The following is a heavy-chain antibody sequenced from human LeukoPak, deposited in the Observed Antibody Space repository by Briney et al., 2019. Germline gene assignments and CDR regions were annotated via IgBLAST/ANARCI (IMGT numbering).Heavy chain of an antibody. V-gene: IGHV4-39*07. D-gene: IGHD3-16*02. Sequence: KPSETLSLTCTVSGGSISSSSYYWGWIRQPPGKGLEWIGSIYYSGSTYYNPSLKSRVSISVDTSKNLFSLKLSSVTAADAAVYYCARYVWGSYPAFEDYWGQGTLVTVSS. J-gene: IGHJ4*02. CDR2: IYYSGST. CDR1: GGSISSSSYY. CDR3: ARYVWGSYPAFEDY.